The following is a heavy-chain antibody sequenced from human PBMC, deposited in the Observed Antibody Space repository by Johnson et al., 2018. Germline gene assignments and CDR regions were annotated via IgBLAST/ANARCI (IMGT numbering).Heavy chain of an antibody. V-gene: IGHV4-61*08. J-gene: IGHJ6*02. CDR1: GGSVSNGGYY. D-gene: IGHD3-10*01. CDR3: VRDRGRFGETQYYYYGMDV. CDR2: IFYSGST. Sequence: QVQLQESGPGLVKPSETLSLTCTVSGGSVSNGGYYWSWIRQPPGKGLEWIGYIFYSGSTNYNPSLKSRVTISVDTSKNQFSLKLRSVTAADTAVYYCVRDRGRFGETQYYYYGMDVWGQGTTVTVSS.